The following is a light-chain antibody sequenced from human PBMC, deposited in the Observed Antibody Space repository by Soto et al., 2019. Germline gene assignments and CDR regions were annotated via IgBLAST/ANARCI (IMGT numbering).Light chain of an antibody. CDR1: QDIGNF. J-gene: IGKJ4*01. CDR2: AAS. Sequence: DIQMTQSPSSLSASVGDTVTITCRASQDIGNFFAWFQQKPGTAPKSLISAASSLQSGVPSKFSDSGSVTDINLTINSLQPEDVATYYCQQYHSWPATFGGGTKVEI. V-gene: IGKV1-16*02. CDR3: QQYHSWPAT.